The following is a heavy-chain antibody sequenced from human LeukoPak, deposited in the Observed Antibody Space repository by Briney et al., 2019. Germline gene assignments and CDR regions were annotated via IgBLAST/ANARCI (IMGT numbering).Heavy chain of an antibody. J-gene: IGHJ1*01. CDR3: ARGMRNFLQ. V-gene: IGHV1-46*01. CDR1: GDTSTSYY. Sequence: ASVNVSCKTSGDTSTSYYMHWVRQAPGQGLEWMGIINPGGGSTNYAQKFQGRVTMTRDTSTSTVYMELNSLRSEDTAVYYCARGMRNFLQWGQGTLVTVSS. CDR2: INPGGGST.